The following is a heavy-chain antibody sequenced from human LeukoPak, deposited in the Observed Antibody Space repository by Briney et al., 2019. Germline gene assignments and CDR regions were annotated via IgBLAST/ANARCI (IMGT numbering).Heavy chain of an antibody. CDR1: GGSISSSSYY. CDR2: AYSGGST. CDR3: ARVRGWKYFDY. J-gene: IGHJ4*02. D-gene: IGHD1-1*01. V-gene: IGHV3-66*01. Sequence: ETLSLTCTVSGGSISSSSYYWGWIRQAPGKGLEWVSVAYSGGSTYYADSVKGRFTISRDDPKNTLYLQMNSLRAEDTAVYYCARVRGWKYFDYWGQGTLVTVSS.